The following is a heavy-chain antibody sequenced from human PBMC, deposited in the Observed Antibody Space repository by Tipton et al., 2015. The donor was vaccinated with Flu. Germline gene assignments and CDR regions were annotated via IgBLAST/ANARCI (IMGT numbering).Heavy chain of an antibody. CDR1: GYSISSGYY. Sequence: TLSLTCAVSGYSISSGYYWAWIRQPPGKGLEWIGSIYHSGSTYYNPSLRSRVTISLDGPRGRFSLRLTSVTAADTAVYFCARRDFSNYVSQPKNWFDLWGQGTLVTVSS. V-gene: IGHV4-38-2*01. CDR3: ARRDFSNYVSQPKNWFDL. J-gene: IGHJ5*02. CDR2: IYHSGST. D-gene: IGHD4-11*01.